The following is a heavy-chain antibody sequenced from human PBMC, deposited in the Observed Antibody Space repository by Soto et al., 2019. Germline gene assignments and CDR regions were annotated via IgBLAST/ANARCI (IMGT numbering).Heavy chain of an antibody. J-gene: IGHJ6*02. Sequence: PGGSLRFSCAASGFTFSSYSMNWVRQAPGKGLEWVSSISSSSSYIYYADSVKGRFTISRDNAKNSLYLQMNSLRAEDTAVYYCARDATIAARGVIYYGMDVWGQGTTVTVSS. V-gene: IGHV3-21*01. CDR3: ARDATIAARGVIYYGMDV. CDR2: ISSSSSYI. CDR1: GFTFSSYS. D-gene: IGHD6-6*01.